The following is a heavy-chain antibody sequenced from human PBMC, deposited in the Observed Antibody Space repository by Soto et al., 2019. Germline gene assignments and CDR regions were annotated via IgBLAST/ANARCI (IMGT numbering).Heavy chain of an antibody. D-gene: IGHD2-15*01. V-gene: IGHV4-34*01. CDR3: ARGRATISVHDIVGI. J-gene: IGHJ3*02. CDR2: INHSGNT. CDR1: GGSFTSYY. Sequence: SETLSLTCAVYGGSFTSYYWSWIRQFPGKGLEWIGEINHSGNTNYNPSLKSRVTISVDTSKTQFSLNLGSVTAADTAVYYCARGRATISVHDIVGIWGQGTMVTVSS.